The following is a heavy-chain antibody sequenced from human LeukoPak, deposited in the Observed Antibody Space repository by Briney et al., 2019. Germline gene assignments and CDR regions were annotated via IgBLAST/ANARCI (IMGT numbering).Heavy chain of an antibody. J-gene: IGHJ4*02. CDR3: ARVQYSSGFYFDY. Sequence: ASVKVSCKASGYTFTGYYMHWVRQAPGQGLEWMGWISAYNGNTNYAQKLQGRVTMTTDTSTSTAYMELRSLRSDDTAVYYCARVQYSSGFYFDYWGQGTLVTVSS. V-gene: IGHV1-18*04. CDR2: ISAYNGNT. CDR1: GYTFTGYY. D-gene: IGHD3-22*01.